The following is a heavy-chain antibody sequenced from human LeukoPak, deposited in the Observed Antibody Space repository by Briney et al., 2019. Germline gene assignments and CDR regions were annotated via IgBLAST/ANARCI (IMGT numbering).Heavy chain of an antibody. V-gene: IGHV4-30-2*01. D-gene: IGHD3-16*01. CDR3: ARLGRYDYFIDY. J-gene: IGHJ4*02. CDR1: GGSISSAGYS. CDR2: IYHSGST. Sequence: SQTLSLTCAVSGGSISSAGYSWSWIRQPPGKGLEWIGYIYHSGSTYYNSSLKSRVTISVDRSKNQFSLKLTSVAAADTAVYYCARLGRYDYFIDYWGQGTLVTVSS.